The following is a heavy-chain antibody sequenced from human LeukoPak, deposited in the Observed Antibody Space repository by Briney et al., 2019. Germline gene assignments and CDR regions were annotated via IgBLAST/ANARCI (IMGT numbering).Heavy chain of an antibody. D-gene: IGHD1-26*01. Sequence: GGSLRLSCAASGFTFSSYSMNWVRQAPGKGLEWVSSISSSSSYIYYADLVKGRFTISRDNAKNSLFLQMNSLRAEDTAVYYCARGAQWVIDYWGQGTLVTVSS. J-gene: IGHJ4*02. V-gene: IGHV3-21*01. CDR2: ISSSSSYI. CDR1: GFTFSSYS. CDR3: ARGAQWVIDY.